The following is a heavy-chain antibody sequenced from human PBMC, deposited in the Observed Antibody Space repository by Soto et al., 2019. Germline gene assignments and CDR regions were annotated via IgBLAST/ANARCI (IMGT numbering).Heavy chain of an antibody. J-gene: IGHJ4*02. CDR2: ISSSSSYI. Sequence: GGSLRLSCAASGFTFSSYSMNWVRQAPGKGLEWVSSISSSSSYIYYADSVKGRFTISRDNAKNSLYLQMNSLRAEDTAVYYCARDGGGYYVILSGPQRFDYWGQRTLVTDSS. CDR1: GFTFSSYS. D-gene: IGHD3-9*01. V-gene: IGHV3-21*01. CDR3: ARDGGGYYVILSGPQRFDY.